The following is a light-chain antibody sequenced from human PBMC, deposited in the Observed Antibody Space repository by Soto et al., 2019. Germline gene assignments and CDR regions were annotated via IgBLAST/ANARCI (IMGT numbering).Light chain of an antibody. CDR3: GAWDSNLSAYV. CDR2: DNN. J-gene: IGLJ1*01. V-gene: IGLV1-51*01. CDR1: RSNVGYNS. Sequence: QFVLTQPPSVSAAPGQKVTISCSGSRSNVGYNSVCWYRQLPGTAPKILIYDNNKRPSGIPDRFSGSKSDTSATLGITGLQTGDEADYYCGAWDSNLSAYVFGTGTKLTVL.